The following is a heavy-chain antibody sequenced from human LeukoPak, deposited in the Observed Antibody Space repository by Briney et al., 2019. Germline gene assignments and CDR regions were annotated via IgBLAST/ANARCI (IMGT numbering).Heavy chain of an antibody. CDR2: LTASGETT. J-gene: IGHJ4*02. Sequence: GGSLRLSCAASGFTFSSYALSWVRQAPGKGLEWVSALTASGETTYYADSVKGRFTISRDNSENTLFLQMNSLRAEDTAVYYCAANGESADWHWNYWGQGTLVTVSS. V-gene: IGHV3-23*01. D-gene: IGHD3-9*01. CDR3: AANGESADWHWNY. CDR1: GFTFSSYA.